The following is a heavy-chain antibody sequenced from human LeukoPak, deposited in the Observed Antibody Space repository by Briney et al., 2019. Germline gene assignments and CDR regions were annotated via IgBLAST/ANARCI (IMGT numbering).Heavy chain of an antibody. CDR3: ARAGASGWYAAGWYDP. J-gene: IGHJ5*02. CDR1: GFPFNNYW. Sequence: GGSLRLSCAASGFPFNNYWMHWVRQAPGKGLVWVSSINTDGRTTRYAASVQGRFTISRDNAKNTLYLQMNSLRDDDTAVYYCARAGASGWYAAGWYDPWGQGTLVTVSS. D-gene: IGHD6-19*01. V-gene: IGHV3-74*01. CDR2: INTDGRTT.